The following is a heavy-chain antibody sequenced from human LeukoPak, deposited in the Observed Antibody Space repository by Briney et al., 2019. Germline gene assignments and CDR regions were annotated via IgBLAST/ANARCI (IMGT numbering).Heavy chain of an antibody. CDR1: RYSISSGYH. J-gene: IGHJ5*02. CDR3: ARRRVITNGRWFDP. CDR2: IYRSGSA. Sequence: PSETLSLTCTVSRYSISSGYHWAWIRQPPGKGLEWIGSIYRSGSAYYNPSLKSRVTISVDTTENQFSLKLSSVTAADTAVYYCARRRVITNGRWFDPWGQGTLVTVSS. D-gene: IGHD3-22*01. V-gene: IGHV4-38-2*02.